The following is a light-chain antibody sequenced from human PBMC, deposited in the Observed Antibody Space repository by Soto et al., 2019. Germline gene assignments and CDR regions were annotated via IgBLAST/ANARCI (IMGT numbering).Light chain of an antibody. CDR1: QSLTNVF. Sequence: DIVLTQSPGTLSLSPGEGATLSCRASQSLTNVFLAWYQQKPGQAPRLLIYGASRRATGIPDRFSGRGSGTDFTLTISRLEPEDFAVYFCHQYATSPYTFGQGTRLEIK. CDR3: HQYATSPYT. J-gene: IGKJ5*01. V-gene: IGKV3-20*01. CDR2: GAS.